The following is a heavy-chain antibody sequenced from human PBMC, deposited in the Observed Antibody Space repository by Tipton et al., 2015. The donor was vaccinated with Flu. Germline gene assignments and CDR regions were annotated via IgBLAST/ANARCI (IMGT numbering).Heavy chain of an antibody. D-gene: IGHD3-22*01. V-gene: IGHV3-33*01. J-gene: IGHJ4*02. CDR3: ARVGPHTVKRGYYFDY. Sequence: SLRLSCAASGFTFSSYGMHWVRQAPGKGLEWVAVIWYDGSNKYYADSVKGRFTISRDNAKNSLYLQMNSLRAEDTAVYYCARVGPHTVKRGYYFDYWGQGTLVTVSS. CDR1: GFTFSSYG. CDR2: IWYDGSNK.